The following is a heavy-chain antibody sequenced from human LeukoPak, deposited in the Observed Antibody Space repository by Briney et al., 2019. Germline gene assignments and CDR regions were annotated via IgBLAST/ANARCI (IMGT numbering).Heavy chain of an antibody. D-gene: IGHD1-26*01. V-gene: IGHV3-7*01. J-gene: IGHJ4*02. CDR1: GFNFSNPW. Sequence: GGPLTLPCAPSGFNFSNPWMAWARPAPGKGLEGVANIKQDGSTKHYADSLKDRFTISRDNPKNLLYVQMDSLRADDTAVYYCARDTDGSLDYWGQGSLVTVAS. CDR3: ARDTDGSLDY. CDR2: IKQDGSTK.